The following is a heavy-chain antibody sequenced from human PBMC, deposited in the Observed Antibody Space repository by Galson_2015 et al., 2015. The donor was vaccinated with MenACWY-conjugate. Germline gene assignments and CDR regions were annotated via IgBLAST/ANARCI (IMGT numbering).Heavy chain of an antibody. CDR3: SREQGTTVKMDAFEI. Sequence: PALVKPTQTLTLTCTVSGFSLSTRGVGVGWIRQPPGKALEWLALIYWDDDKRYSPSLKSRLTITKDTSKNQVVLTMTNMDPVDTATYYCSREQGTTVKMDAFEIWGQGTAVTVSS. J-gene: IGHJ3*02. D-gene: IGHD4-17*01. CDR1: GFSLSTRGVG. V-gene: IGHV2-5*02. CDR2: IYWDDDK.